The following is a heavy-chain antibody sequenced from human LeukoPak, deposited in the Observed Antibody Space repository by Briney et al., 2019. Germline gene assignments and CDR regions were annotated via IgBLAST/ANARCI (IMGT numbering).Heavy chain of an antibody. CDR1: GFTFDDYG. D-gene: IGHD6-19*01. J-gene: IGHJ4*02. Sequence: GGSLSLSCAASGFTFDDYGMSWVRQAPGKGLEWVSGINWNGGSTGYADSVKGRFTISRDNAKNSLYLQMNSLRAEDMALYYCARDEGGWFYYFDYWGQGTLVTVSS. CDR2: INWNGGST. CDR3: ARDEGGWFYYFDY. V-gene: IGHV3-20*04.